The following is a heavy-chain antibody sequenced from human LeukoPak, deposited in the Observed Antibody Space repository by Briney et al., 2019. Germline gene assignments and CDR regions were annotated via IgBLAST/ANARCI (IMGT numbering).Heavy chain of an antibody. D-gene: IGHD3-3*01. CDR3: AKSHHPNDFWSGYPYYYYGMDV. CDR2: ISYDGSNK. Sequence: GGSLRLSCAASGFTFSSYGMHWVRQAPGKGLEWVAVISYDGSNKYYADSVKGRFTISRDNSKNKLYLQMNSLRAEDTAVYYCAKSHHPNDFWSGYPYYYYGMDVWGQGTTVTVSS. J-gene: IGHJ6*02. V-gene: IGHV3-30*18. CDR1: GFTFSSYG.